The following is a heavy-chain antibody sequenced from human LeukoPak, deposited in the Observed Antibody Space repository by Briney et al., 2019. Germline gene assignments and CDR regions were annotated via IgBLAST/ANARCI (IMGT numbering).Heavy chain of an antibody. CDR1: GYSVTSYW. J-gene: IGHJ3*02. D-gene: IGHD1-26*01. CDR3: ARLRGGSYSDAFDI. CDR2: IYPGDSDT. Sequence: GESLQISCKGSGYSVTSYWIGWVRLLPGKGLEWMGIIYPGDSDTRYSPSFQGQATISADKSISTAYLQWSSLKASDTAMYYCARLRGGSYSDAFDIWGQGTMVTVSS. V-gene: IGHV5-51*01.